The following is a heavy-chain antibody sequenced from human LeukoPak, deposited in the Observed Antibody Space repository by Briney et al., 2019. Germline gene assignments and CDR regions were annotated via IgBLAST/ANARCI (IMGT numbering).Heavy chain of an antibody. CDR1: GFTFSTYF. CDR2: IASDGSHT. CDR3: ARERQDTILHSGAFDI. D-gene: IGHD2-21*01. Sequence: GGSLRLSCAASGFTFSTYFMHWVRQAPGKGLEWVADIASDGSHTFYVESVKGRFTISRDNSKNTLYLQINSLRAEDTAVYFCARERQDTILHSGAFDIWGQGTMVTVSS. J-gene: IGHJ3*02. V-gene: IGHV3-30-3*01.